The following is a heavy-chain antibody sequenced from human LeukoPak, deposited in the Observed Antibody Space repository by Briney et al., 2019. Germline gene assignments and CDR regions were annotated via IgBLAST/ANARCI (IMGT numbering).Heavy chain of an antibody. V-gene: IGHV4-59*01. Sequence: SETLSLTCAVYGGSFSGYYWSWIRQPPGKGLEWIGYIYYSGSTNYNPSLQSRVTISVDTSKNQFSLKLSPVTAADTAIYYCASLDTSGYYYFDYWGQGTLVTVSS. CDR2: IYYSGST. CDR1: GGSFSGYY. J-gene: IGHJ4*02. D-gene: IGHD3-22*01. CDR3: ASLDTSGYYYFDY.